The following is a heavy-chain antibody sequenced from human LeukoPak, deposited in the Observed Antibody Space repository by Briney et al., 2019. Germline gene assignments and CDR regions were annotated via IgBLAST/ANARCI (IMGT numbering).Heavy chain of an antibody. Sequence: GESLKISRKGSGYSFTSYLIGLVRQIPGKGLGWIGIIYPCYSDTRYSPSFQGQVTISADKSISTAYLQWSSLKASDTAMYYCARTYYYDSSGYYDDRTTYYFDYWGQGTLVTVSS. J-gene: IGHJ4*02. V-gene: IGHV5-51*01. D-gene: IGHD3-22*01. CDR1: GYSFTSYL. CDR3: ARTYYYDSSGYYDDRTTYYFDY. CDR2: IYPCYSDT.